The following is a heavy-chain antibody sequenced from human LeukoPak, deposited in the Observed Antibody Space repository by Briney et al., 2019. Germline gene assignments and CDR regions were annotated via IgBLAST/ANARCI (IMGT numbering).Heavy chain of an antibody. CDR2: ISSSSSYI. D-gene: IGHD6-6*01. CDR1: GFTFDDYG. V-gene: IGHV3-21*01. Sequence: PGGSLRLSCAASGFTFDDYGMSWVRQAPGKGLEWVSSISSSSSYIYYADSVKGRFTISRDNAKNSLYLQMNSLRAEDTAVYYCARGIAARPNWFDPWGQGTLVTVSS. J-gene: IGHJ5*02. CDR3: ARGIAARPNWFDP.